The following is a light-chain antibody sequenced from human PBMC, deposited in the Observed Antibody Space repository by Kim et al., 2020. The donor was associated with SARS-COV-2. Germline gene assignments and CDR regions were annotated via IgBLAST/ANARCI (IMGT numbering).Light chain of an antibody. CDR3: QQYKRYPLT. V-gene: IGKV1-16*02. J-gene: IGKJ4*01. CDR1: QDISNY. Sequence: DIQMTQSPSSLSASVGDRVTITCRASQDISNYLAWFHQKAGKAPRSLIYAASILQPGVASKFSGRGSGTDFTLTINILHPEDFGTYYCQQYKRYPLTFGGGTKLEI. CDR2: AAS.